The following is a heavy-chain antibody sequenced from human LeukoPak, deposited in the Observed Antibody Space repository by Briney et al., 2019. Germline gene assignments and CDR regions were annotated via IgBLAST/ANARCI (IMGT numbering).Heavy chain of an antibody. CDR1: GFTFSSYA. CDR3: ARDGLGYGSSWYYFDY. D-gene: IGHD6-13*01. Sequence: GRSLRLSCAASGFTFSSYAMHWVRQAPGKGLEGVAVISYDGSNRYYADSVKGRFTISRDNSKNTLYLQMNSLRAENTAVYYCARDGLGYGSSWYYFDYWGQGTLVTVSS. CDR2: ISYDGSNR. J-gene: IGHJ4*02. V-gene: IGHV3-30-3*01.